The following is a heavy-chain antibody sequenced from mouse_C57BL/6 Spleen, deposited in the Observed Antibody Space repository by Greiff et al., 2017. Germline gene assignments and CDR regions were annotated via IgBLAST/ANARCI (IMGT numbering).Heavy chain of an antibody. CDR2: IDPSDSET. V-gene: IGHV1-52*01. CDR3: ARDSSGYRFAY. D-gene: IGHD3-2*02. Sequence: VQLQQPGAELVRPGSSVKLSCKASGYTFTSYWMHWVKQRPIQGLEWIGNIDPSDSETHYNQKFKDKATLTVDKSSSTAYMQLSSLTSEDSAVYDCARDSSGYRFAYWGQGTLVTVSA. J-gene: IGHJ3*01. CDR1: GYTFTSYW.